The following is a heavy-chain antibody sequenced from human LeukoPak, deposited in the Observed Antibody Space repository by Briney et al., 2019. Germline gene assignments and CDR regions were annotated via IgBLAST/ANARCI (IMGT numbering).Heavy chain of an antibody. D-gene: IGHD5-18*01. V-gene: IGHV3-30*18. CDR2: ISYDGSNK. CDR1: GFTFSSHG. J-gene: IGHJ4*02. Sequence: PGRSLRLSCAASGFTFSSHGMHWVRQAPGKGLEWVAVISYDGSNKYYADSVKGRFTISRDNSKNTLYLQMNSLRAGDTAVYYCAKEWPAWIQLWRGPELYDWGQGTLVTVSS. CDR3: AKEWPAWIQLWRGPELYD.